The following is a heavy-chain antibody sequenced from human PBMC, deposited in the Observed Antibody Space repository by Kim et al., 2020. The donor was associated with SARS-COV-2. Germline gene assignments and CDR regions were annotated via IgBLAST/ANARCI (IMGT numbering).Heavy chain of an antibody. CDR1: GGTFSSYA. V-gene: IGHV1-69*04. D-gene: IGHD3-10*01. J-gene: IGHJ4*02. CDR2: IIPILGIA. Sequence: SVKVSCKASGGTFSSYAISWVRQAPGQGLEWMGRIIPILGIANYAQKFQGRVTITADKSTSTAYMELSSLRSEDTAVYYCAREDYYGSGSWLDYWGQGTLVTVSS. CDR3: AREDYYGSGSWLDY.